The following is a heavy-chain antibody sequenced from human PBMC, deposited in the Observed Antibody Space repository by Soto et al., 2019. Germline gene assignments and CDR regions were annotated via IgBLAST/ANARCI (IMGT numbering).Heavy chain of an antibody. Sequence: EVQLLESGGGLVQPGGSLRLSCAASGFSFSTCAVSWVRQAPGKGLEWVSSISASGDTTHYAESVRRRFTISRDNSRNTLHFQMRSLTAEDTAIYSCAAQATGYFVPFDFWGRGTLVTVSS. V-gene: IGHV3-23*01. J-gene: IGHJ4*02. CDR3: AAQATGYFVPFDF. CDR1: GFSFSTCA. CDR2: ISASGDTT. D-gene: IGHD3-22*01.